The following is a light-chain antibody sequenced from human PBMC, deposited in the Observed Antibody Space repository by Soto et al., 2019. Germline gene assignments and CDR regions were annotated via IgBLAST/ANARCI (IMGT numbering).Light chain of an antibody. CDR2: GAS. CDR3: QPYGSSPLT. V-gene: IGKV3-20*01. J-gene: IGKJ4*01. CDR1: QSVSSSY. Sequence: EIVLTQSPGTLSLSPGERATLSCRSSQSVSSSYLAWYQQKPGQAPRLLIYGASSRATGITDRFSGSGSGTDFTLTISRLEPEDFAVYYCQPYGSSPLTFGGGTKVDIK.